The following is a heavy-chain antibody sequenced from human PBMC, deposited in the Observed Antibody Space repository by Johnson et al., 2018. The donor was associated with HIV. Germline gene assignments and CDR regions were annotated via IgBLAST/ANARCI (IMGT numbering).Heavy chain of an antibody. D-gene: IGHD6-19*01. J-gene: IGHJ3*02. V-gene: IGHV3-66*01. CDR2: IYSSGST. CDR1: GFTVSSNY. CDR3: ARDGVYSSPWDAFDI. Sequence: VQLVESGGGVVQPGGSLRLSCAASGFTVSSNYMSWVRQAPGKGLEWVSVIYSSGSTYYADSVKGRFSISRDNAKNSLYLQMNSLRAEDTAMYYCARDGVYSSPWDAFDIWSQGTMVTVSS.